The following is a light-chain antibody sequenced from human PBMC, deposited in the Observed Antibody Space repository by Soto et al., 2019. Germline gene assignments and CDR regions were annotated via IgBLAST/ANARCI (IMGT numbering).Light chain of an antibody. V-gene: IGKV3D-15*01. CDR3: QQYDNWPLT. CDR1: QSVDSN. J-gene: IGKJ4*01. Sequence: EIVMTQSPATLSVSPGERATLSCRASQSVDSNLAWYQQKPGQAPRLLIFGASTRATGIPARFSGSGSGTDFTLTISGLQSEDFGVYFCQQYDNWPLTFGGGTKVEIK. CDR2: GAS.